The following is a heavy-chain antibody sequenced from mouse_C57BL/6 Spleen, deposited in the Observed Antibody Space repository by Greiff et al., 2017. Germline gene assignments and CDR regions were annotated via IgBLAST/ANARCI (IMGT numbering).Heavy chain of an antibody. V-gene: IGHV5-4*03. CDR2: ISDGGSYT. CDR1: GFTFSSYA. Sequence: EVKLMESGGGLVTPGGSLKLSCAASGFTFSSYAMSWVRQTPEKRLEWVATISDGGSYTYYPDHVKGRFTISRDNDKNNRYLQMSLLKVEDTAMYYCAREYYGFYFDYWGQGTTLTVSA. CDR3: AREYYGFYFDY. J-gene: IGHJ2*01. D-gene: IGHD1-1*01.